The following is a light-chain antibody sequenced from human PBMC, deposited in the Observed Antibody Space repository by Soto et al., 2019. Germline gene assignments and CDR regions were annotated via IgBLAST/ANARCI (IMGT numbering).Light chain of an antibody. CDR2: DVS. V-gene: IGLV2-11*01. CDR1: SSDVGSYNL. J-gene: IGLJ1*01. CDR3: CSYAGSYTFYV. Sequence: QLVLTQPASVSGSPGQSITISCTGTSSDVGSYNLVSWYQQHPGKAPKLMIYDVSKRPSGVPDRFSGSKSGNTASLTLSGLQAEDEADYYCCSYAGSYTFYVFGTGTKLTVL.